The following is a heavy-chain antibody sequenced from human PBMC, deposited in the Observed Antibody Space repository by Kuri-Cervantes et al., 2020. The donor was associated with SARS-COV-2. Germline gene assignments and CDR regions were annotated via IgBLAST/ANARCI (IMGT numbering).Heavy chain of an antibody. CDR1: GYRFRNYW. CDR2: MDLSDSYT. V-gene: IGHV5-10-1*01. CDR3: AGTYSSSSPVY. Sequence: SCKGSGYRFRNYWINWVRQMPGKGLEWMGRMDLSDSYTNYSPSFQGHVTISVDKSISTAYLQWSSLKASDTAIYYCAGTYSSSSPVYWGQGTLVTVSS. D-gene: IGHD6-6*01. J-gene: IGHJ4*02.